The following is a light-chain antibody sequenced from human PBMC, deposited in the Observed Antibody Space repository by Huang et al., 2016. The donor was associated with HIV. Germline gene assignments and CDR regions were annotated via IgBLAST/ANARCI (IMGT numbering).Light chain of an antibody. Sequence: AIRMTQSPASLSASTGDRVTITCRASQGISSYLAWYQQKPGKGPKLLIYGAYTLQSGVPSWFSGSGSVTDFTLTISCLQSEDFATYYCHQYYTYPRTFGPGTEVYV. J-gene: IGKJ3*01. CDR3: HQYYTYPRT. V-gene: IGKV1-8*01. CDR1: QGISSY. CDR2: GAY.